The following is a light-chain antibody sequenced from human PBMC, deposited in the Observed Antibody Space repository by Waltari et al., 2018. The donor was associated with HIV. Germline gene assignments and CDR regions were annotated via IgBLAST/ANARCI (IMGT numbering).Light chain of an antibody. CDR2: SDN. J-gene: IGLJ3*02. CDR1: TPNIGRNT. CDR3: AAWDDSLNGWV. Sequence: QSVLTQPPSASGTPGQRVTISCSGSTPNIGRNTVNWYQHLPGTAPKLLFYSDNQRPSGVPDRFSGSKSGTSASLAISGLQSEDEADYYCAAWDDSLNGWVFGGGTKLTVL. V-gene: IGLV1-44*01.